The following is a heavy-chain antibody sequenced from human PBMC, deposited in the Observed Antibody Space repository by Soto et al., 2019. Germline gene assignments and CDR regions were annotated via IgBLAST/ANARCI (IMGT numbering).Heavy chain of an antibody. CDR2: ISHDGSVT. Sequence: QVQMVESGGGVVQPGTSLRLSCATSGFTFSTSGMHWVRQAPGKGLEWVAMISHDGSVTYYTDSVQGRFTISRDTPKNTLYLQMNSLRSEDTAIYYCAKDWGSSGWYNWFDPWGQGTRVTVS. J-gene: IGHJ5*02. CDR1: GFTFSTSG. V-gene: IGHV3-30*18. CDR3: AKDWGSSGWYNWFDP. D-gene: IGHD6-13*01.